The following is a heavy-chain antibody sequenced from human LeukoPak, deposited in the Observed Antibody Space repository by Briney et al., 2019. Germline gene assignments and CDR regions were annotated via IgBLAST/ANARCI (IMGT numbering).Heavy chain of an antibody. Sequence: SSETLSLTCAVSGGSISSGGYSWSWIRQPPGKGLEWIGYIYHSGSTYYNPSLKSRVTISVDRSKNQFSLKLSSVTAADTAVYYCARAGGYYTAFDYWGQGTLVTVSS. D-gene: IGHD3-3*01. V-gene: IGHV4-30-2*01. J-gene: IGHJ4*02. CDR1: GGSISSGGYS. CDR3: ARAGGYYTAFDY. CDR2: IYHSGST.